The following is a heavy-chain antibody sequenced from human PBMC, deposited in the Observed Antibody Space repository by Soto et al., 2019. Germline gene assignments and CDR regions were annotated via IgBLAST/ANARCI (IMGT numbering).Heavy chain of an antibody. CDR3: TRHDGLDTTMLNSLGH. J-gene: IGHJ4*02. D-gene: IGHD5-18*01. CDR1: GFIFSGSA. Sequence: PGGSLRLSCAASGFIFSGSAFHWVRQAPGKGLEWVGRIRSKANSYATSYGASVKGRFTISRDDSKSTTYLQINGLKTDDTAVYYCTRHDGLDTTMLNSLGHWGQRALVTVS. V-gene: IGHV3-73*01. CDR2: IRSKANSYAT.